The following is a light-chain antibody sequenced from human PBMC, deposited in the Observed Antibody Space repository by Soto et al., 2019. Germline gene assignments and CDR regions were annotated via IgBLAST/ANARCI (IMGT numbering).Light chain of an antibody. CDR3: HSYDVSLSGPV. CDR1: SSNIGAGYD. J-gene: IGLJ2*01. V-gene: IGLV1-40*01. Sequence: QSVLTQPPSVSGAPGQRVTISCTGSSSNIGAGYDVHWYQQLPGTAPKVLIYDNNNRPSGVPDRFSGSKSGTSASPAITGLQAEDEADYYCHSYDVSLSGPVFCGGTKLTFL. CDR2: DNN.